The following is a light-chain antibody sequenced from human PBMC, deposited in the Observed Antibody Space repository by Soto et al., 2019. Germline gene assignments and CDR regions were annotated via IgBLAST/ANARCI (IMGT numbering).Light chain of an antibody. J-gene: IGKJ3*01. Sequence: DIQMAQSPSSLSASVGDRVTITCRASQGISNYLAWYQQKPGKVPKLLIYAESTLQSGVPSRFGGSGSGTDFTLTITSLQPEDVATYYCQQYNSAPFTFGPGTKVDIK. CDR1: QGISNY. V-gene: IGKV1-27*01. CDR3: QQYNSAPFT. CDR2: AES.